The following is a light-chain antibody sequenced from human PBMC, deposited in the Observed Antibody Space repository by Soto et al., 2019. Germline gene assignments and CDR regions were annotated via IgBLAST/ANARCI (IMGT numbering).Light chain of an antibody. CDR3: QQYGSSPYT. J-gene: IGKJ2*01. V-gene: IGKV3-20*01. Sequence: EIVLTQSPGTLSVSPGERATLSCRASQSVSSSYLAWYQQKPGQSPRFLIYGASSRATGIPDRFSGSGSGTDFTLTISRLEPEDFAVYYCQQYGSSPYTFGQGTKLEIK. CDR1: QSVSSSY. CDR2: GAS.